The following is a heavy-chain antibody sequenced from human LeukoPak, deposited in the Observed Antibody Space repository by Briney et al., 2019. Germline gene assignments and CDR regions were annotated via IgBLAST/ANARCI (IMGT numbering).Heavy chain of an antibody. CDR2: IYSSGST. CDR3: ARDLGMAVALPFDP. V-gene: IGHV4-4*07. J-gene: IGHJ5*02. Sequence: SETLSLTCTGSGGSISSYYWSWIRQPAGKGLEWIGRIYSSGSTNYNPSLKSRVTMSVDTPKNQFSLKLSSVTAADTAVYYCARDLGMAVALPFDPWGQGTLVTVSS. CDR1: GGSISSYY. D-gene: IGHD6-19*01.